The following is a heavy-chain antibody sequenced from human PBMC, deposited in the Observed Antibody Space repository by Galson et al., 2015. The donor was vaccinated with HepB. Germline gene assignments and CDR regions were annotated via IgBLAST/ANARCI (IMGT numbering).Heavy chain of an antibody. Sequence: SLRLSCAASGFTFSSYAMSWVRQAPGKGLEWVSAISGSGGSTYYADSVKGRFTISRDNSKNTLYLQMNSLRAEGTAVYYCAKGAQWLVREIDYWGQGTLVTVSS. D-gene: IGHD6-19*01. CDR2: ISGSGGST. CDR3: AKGAQWLVREIDY. J-gene: IGHJ4*02. CDR1: GFTFSSYA. V-gene: IGHV3-23*01.